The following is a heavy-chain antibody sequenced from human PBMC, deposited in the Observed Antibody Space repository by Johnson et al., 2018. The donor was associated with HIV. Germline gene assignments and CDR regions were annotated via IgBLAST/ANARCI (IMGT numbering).Heavy chain of an antibody. CDR1: GFTFSSFA. V-gene: IGHV3-30-3*01. J-gene: IGHJ3*02. CDR2: ISYDGSDK. D-gene: IGHD2-15*01. CDR3: ARSKDCSVGTCPDAFDI. Sequence: VQLVESGGGVVQPGSSLRLSCAASGFTFSSFAIHWVRQAPGKGLEWVAVISYDGSDKYYADSVKGRFTISRDNSKNTLYLEMNSLRAEDTAVYYWARSKDCSVGTCPDAFDIWGQGTLVMVSS.